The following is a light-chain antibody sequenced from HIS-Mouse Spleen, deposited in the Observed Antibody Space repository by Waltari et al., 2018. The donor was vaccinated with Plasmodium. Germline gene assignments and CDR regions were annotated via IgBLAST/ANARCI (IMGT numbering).Light chain of an antibody. V-gene: IGKV3-11*01. J-gene: IGKJ4*01. Sequence: EIVLTQSPATLSLSPGERATLSCRASQSVSSSLAWYQQKPGQAPRLLIYYASNRATGVPASFSGSGSVTYFTLTISSLEPEDFAVYYCQQRSNWPSLTFGGGTKVEIK. CDR1: QSVSSS. CDR2: YAS. CDR3: QQRSNWPSLT.